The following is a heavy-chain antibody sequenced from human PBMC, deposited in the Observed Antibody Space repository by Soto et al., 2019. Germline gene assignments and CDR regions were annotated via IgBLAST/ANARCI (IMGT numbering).Heavy chain of an antibody. CDR1: GFTFSSYG. V-gene: IGHV3-21*01. CDR2: VSSSSNYI. D-gene: IGHD4-4*01. CDR3: ARIATTVTTGGKFDY. Sequence: GGSLRLSCSASGFTFSSYGMNWVRQAPGKGLEWVSSVSSSSNYIYYADSVKGRFTISRDNAKNSLYLQMNSLRADDTAVYYCARIATTVTTGGKFDYWGQGTLVTVSS. J-gene: IGHJ4*02.